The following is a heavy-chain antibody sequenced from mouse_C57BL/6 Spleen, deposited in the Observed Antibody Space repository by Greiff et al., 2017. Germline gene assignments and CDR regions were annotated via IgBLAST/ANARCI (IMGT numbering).Heavy chain of an antibody. Sequence: VQLKQSGPELVKPGASVKISCKDSGYAFSSSWMNWVKQRPGKGLEWIGRIYPGDGDTNYNGKFKGKATLTADKSSSTAYMQLSSLTSEDSAVYFCARLGGSSHYAMDYWGQGTSVTVSS. CDR2: IYPGDGDT. J-gene: IGHJ4*01. CDR3: ARLGGSSHYAMDY. CDR1: GYAFSSSW. V-gene: IGHV1-82*01. D-gene: IGHD1-1*01.